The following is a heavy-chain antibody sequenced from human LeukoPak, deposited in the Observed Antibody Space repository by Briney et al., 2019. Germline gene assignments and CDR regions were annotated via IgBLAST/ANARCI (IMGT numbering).Heavy chain of an antibody. CDR1: GFTFSTYV. J-gene: IGHJ6*03. D-gene: IGHD5-12*01. CDR3: VKARYNDYDYPLFYMDV. CDR2: ISGSGGNR. V-gene: IGHV3-23*01. Sequence: GGSLRLSCPPSGFTFSTYVMSWVRQAPGKGLEWVSAISGSGGNRYYADSVKGRFTISRDNSKNTLYMQMNSLRAEDTAVYYCVKARYNDYDYPLFYMDVWGKGTTVTVSS.